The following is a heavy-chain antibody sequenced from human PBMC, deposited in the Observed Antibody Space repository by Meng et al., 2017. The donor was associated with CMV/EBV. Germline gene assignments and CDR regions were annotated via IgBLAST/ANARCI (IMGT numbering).Heavy chain of an antibody. CDR1: GFTFSSYA. D-gene: IGHD3-16*01. J-gene: IGHJ4*02. CDR2: ISYDGSNK. Sequence: GESLKISCAASGFTFSSYAMHWVRQAPGKGLEWVAVISYDGSNKYYADSVKGRFIISRDNSKNTLYLQMNSLRAEDTAVYYCARDVAVWFYFDYWGQGTLVTVSS. CDR3: ARDVAVWFYFDY. V-gene: IGHV3-30-3*01.